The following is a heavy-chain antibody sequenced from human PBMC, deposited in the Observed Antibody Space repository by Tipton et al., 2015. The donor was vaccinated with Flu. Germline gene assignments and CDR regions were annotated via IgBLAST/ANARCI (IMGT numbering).Heavy chain of an antibody. V-gene: IGHV3-72*01. D-gene: IGHD3-3*01. Sequence: SLRLSCAASGFSFSEHYMDWVRQAPGQGLEWVGRIRNKANSYITEYAASVEGRFTISRDDSQNSLYLQMDRLRTEDTAVYYCTRVAKWPPSMFGASDYWGQGTLVTVSS. J-gene: IGHJ4*02. CDR1: GFSFSEHY. CDR2: IRNKANSYIT. CDR3: TRVAKWPPSMFGASDY.